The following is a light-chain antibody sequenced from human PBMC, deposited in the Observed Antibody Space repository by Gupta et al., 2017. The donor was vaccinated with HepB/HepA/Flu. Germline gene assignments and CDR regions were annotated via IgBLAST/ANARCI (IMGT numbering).Light chain of an antibody. CDR2: QVS. J-gene: IGKJ2*01. CDR1: QSLVQTNANTY. V-gene: IGKV2-30*02. Sequence: EVEMSQSTLSLPVPLGQSASISCPSSQSLVQTNANTYLDWFQQRPSQSPRRLIYQVSKRDSGVPDRFSGSGSGTDFTLKISRVEAEDVGVYYCMQYTHWPHTFGQGTKLEIE. CDR3: MQYTHWPHT.